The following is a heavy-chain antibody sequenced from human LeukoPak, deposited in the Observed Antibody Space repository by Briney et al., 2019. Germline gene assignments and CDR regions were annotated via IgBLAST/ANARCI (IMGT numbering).Heavy chain of an antibody. Sequence: PSETLSLTCAVYGGSFSGYYWSWIRQPPGKGLEWIGEINHSGSTNYNPSLKSRVTISVDTSKNQFSLKLSSVTAEDTAVYYCARGSNYDFWSGYFYNWFDPWGQGTLVTVSS. D-gene: IGHD3-3*01. CDR1: GGSFSGYY. V-gene: IGHV4-34*01. J-gene: IGHJ5*02. CDR2: INHSGST. CDR3: ARGSNYDFWSGYFYNWFDP.